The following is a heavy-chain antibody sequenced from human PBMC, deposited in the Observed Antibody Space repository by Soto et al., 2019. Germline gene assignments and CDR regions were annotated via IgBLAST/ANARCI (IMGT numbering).Heavy chain of an antibody. CDR2: IYYSGST. D-gene: IGHD1-1*01. V-gene: IGHV4-59*08. CDR1: GGSISSYY. CDR3: ARHLRGTTGTTLYYYYYMDV. J-gene: IGHJ6*03. Sequence: SETLSLTCTVSGGSISSYYWSWIRQPPGKGLEWIGYIYYSGSTNYNPSLKSRVTISVDTSKNPFSLKLSSVTAADTAVYYCARHLRGTTGTTLYYYYYMDVWGKGTTVTVSS.